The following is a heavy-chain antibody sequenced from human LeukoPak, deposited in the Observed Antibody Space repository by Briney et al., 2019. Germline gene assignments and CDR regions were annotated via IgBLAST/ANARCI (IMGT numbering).Heavy chain of an antibody. CDR3: SRVLAGYTYDPFDF. Sequence: PGGSLRLSCAASGFTFINAWMSWVRQAPGKGLEWLGRIKTKIDGGTTDYAAPVKGRFTISRDDSENTLFLQMNSLRTEDTAIYYCSRVLAGYTYDPFDFWGQGTLVTVSS. J-gene: IGHJ4*02. V-gene: IGHV3-15*01. D-gene: IGHD5-18*01. CDR1: GFTFINAW. CDR2: IKTKIDGGTT.